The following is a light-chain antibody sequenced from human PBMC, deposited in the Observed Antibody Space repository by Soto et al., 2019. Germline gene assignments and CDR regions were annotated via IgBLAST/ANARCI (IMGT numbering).Light chain of an antibody. CDR3: QQRNVWPPIT. Sequence: EVVLTQSPATLSLSPGERATLSCRASQSVRTSLAWHQHKPGQAPRLVIYDASLRANGVPARFGGSGSGTDFTLTINSLEPEDFAVYYCQQRNVWPPITFGQGTRLEIK. V-gene: IGKV3-11*01. CDR2: DAS. J-gene: IGKJ5*01. CDR1: QSVRTS.